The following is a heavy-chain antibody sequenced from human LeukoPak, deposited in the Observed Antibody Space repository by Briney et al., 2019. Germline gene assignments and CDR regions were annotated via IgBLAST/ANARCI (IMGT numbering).Heavy chain of an antibody. D-gene: IGHD2-2*01. CDR1: GGSISSYY. V-gene: IGHV4-59*08. CDR2: IFYIGST. CDR3: ARGYCSSTSCQYYFDY. Sequence: SETLSLTCTVSGGSISSYYWSWIRQSPGKGLEWIGYIFYIGSTNYNPSLKSRVTISVDTSKNQFSLKLSSVTAADTAVYYCARGYCSSTSCQYYFDYWGQGTLVTVSS. J-gene: IGHJ4*02.